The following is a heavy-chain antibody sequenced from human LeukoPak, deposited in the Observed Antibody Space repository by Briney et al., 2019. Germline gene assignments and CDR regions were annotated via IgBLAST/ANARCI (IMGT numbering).Heavy chain of an antibody. CDR1: GGTFSSYV. J-gene: IGHJ4*02. D-gene: IGHD6-19*01. V-gene: IGHV1-69*13. Sequence: SVKVSCKASGGTFSSYVISWVRQAPGQGLEWMGGIIPIFGTANYAQKFQGRVTITADESTSTAYMELSSLRSEDTAVYYCARYYSGWYYFDYWGQGTLVTVSS. CDR2: IIPIFGTA. CDR3: ARYYSGWYYFDY.